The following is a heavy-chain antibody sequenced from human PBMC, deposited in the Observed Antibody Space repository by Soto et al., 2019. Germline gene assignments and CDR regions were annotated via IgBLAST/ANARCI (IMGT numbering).Heavy chain of an antibody. Sequence: EVQLLESGGGWVQPGGSLRLSCAASGFTFSSFAMSWVRQAPGKGLEWVSAIGSRGDSTYYADFVKGRFTISRDNSKNTLYLQMNSLSAEDTAVYYCAKDLIYGYNSGRPFDSWGQGTLVTVSS. V-gene: IGHV3-23*01. CDR3: AKDLIYGYNSGRPFDS. CDR1: GFTFSSFA. CDR2: IGSRGDST. D-gene: IGHD6-19*01. J-gene: IGHJ4*02.